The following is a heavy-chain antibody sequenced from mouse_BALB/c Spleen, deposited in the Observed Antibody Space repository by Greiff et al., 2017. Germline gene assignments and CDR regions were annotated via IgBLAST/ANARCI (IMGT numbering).Heavy chain of an antibody. D-gene: IGHD2-13*01. Sequence: DVMLVESGGGLVQPGGSRKLSCAASGFTFSDYGMAWVRQAPGKGPEWVAFISNLAYSIYYADTVTGRFTISSENAKNTLYLEMSSLRSEDTAMYYCARGCDPYYCMDYWGQGTSVTVSS. CDR1: GFTFSDYG. CDR3: ARGCDPYYCMDY. J-gene: IGHJ4*01. V-gene: IGHV5-15*02. CDR2: ISNLAYSI.